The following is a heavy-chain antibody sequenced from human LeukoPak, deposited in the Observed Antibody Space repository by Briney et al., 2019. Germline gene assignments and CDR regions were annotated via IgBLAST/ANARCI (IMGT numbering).Heavy chain of an antibody. V-gene: IGHV3-7*01. J-gene: IGHJ4*02. Sequence: PGGSLRLSCAASGFSFSTYWMRWARQTPGKGLEWVANIKGDGSGINYVDSVKGRFTISRDNAKNSLSLQMNSLTADDTGVYYCAREGLPYSGDHWGQGTLVTVSS. D-gene: IGHD4-11*01. CDR3: AREGLPYSGDH. CDR2: IKGDGSGI. CDR1: GFSFSTYW.